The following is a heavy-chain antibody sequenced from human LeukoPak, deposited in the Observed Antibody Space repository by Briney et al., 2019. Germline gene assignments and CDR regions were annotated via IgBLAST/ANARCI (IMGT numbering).Heavy chain of an antibody. Sequence: KSSQTLSLTCTVSGGSISSGAYYWTWTRQYPGKGLEWIGYIYHSVKSGHTYYNPSLKSRVTISVDTSESQFSLNLNSVTAADTAVYYCARGELVWSYWGQGTLVTVSS. V-gene: IGHV4-31*03. CDR2: IYHSVKSGHT. D-gene: IGHD3-10*01. CDR1: GGSISSGAYY. J-gene: IGHJ4*02. CDR3: ARGELVWSY.